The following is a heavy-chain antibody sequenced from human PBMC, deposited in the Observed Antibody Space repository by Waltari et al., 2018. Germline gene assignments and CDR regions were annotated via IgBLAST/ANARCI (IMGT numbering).Heavy chain of an antibody. Sequence: QVQLVQSGAAVKKPGASVKVSCKASGYTFTRYAMHWVRPAPGHRLEWMGWINAGNGNTKYSQKFQGRVTITRDTSASTAYMELSSLRSEDTAVYYCARDRRVWAAAGTRDSGWFDPWGQGTLVTVSS. J-gene: IGHJ5*02. CDR1: GYTFTRYA. CDR3: ARDRRVWAAAGTRDSGWFDP. CDR2: INAGNGNT. V-gene: IGHV1-3*01. D-gene: IGHD6-13*01.